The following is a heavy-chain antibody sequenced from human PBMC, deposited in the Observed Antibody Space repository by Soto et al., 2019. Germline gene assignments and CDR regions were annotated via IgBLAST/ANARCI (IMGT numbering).Heavy chain of an antibody. Sequence: QDQLVQSGAEVKKPGSSVKVSCKASGGTFSSHTFSWVRQAPRQGLEWMGRIIPALGTATYAQKFQGRVTITADESATTVYMELNSLRSEDTAVYYCARPAFGDYWYFDLWGRGTLVTVSS. V-gene: IGHV1-69*08. CDR3: ARPAFGDYWYFDL. CDR1: GGTFSSHT. CDR2: IIPALGTA. J-gene: IGHJ2*01. D-gene: IGHD4-17*01.